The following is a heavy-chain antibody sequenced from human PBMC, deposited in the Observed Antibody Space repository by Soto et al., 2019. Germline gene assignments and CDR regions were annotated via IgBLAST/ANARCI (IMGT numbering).Heavy chain of an antibody. Sequence: EVQLVESGGGLVQPGGSLKLSCAASGFTFSGAAMHWVRQASGKGLEWVGRIRSKANSYATEYAASVKGRFTISRDDSKNKAYLQMNSLKAEDTAVYYCRGYCISSSCYESGMDVWGQGTTVIVSS. V-gene: IGHV3-73*01. CDR1: GFTFSGAA. J-gene: IGHJ6*02. D-gene: IGHD2-2*01. CDR2: IRSKANSYAT. CDR3: RGYCISSSCYESGMDV.